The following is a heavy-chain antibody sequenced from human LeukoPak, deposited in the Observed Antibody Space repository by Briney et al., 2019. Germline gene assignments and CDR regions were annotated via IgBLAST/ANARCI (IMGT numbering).Heavy chain of an antibody. Sequence: PGGSLRLSCAASGFTFSSYWMSWVRQAPGKGLEWVANIKQDGSEKYYVDSVKGRFTISRDNAKNSLYLQMNSLRAEDTAVYYCASCPHYSNGWFDPWGQGTLVTVSS. CDR1: GFTFSSYW. D-gene: IGHD4-11*01. J-gene: IGHJ5*02. CDR2: IKQDGSEK. V-gene: IGHV3-7*01. CDR3: ASCPHYSNGWFDP.